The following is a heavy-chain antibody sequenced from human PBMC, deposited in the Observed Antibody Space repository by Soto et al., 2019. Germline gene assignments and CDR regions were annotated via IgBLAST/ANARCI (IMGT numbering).Heavy chain of an antibody. V-gene: IGHV1-2*04. CDR3: ARGPSSALLYSSGQLEF. Sequence: QVQLVQSGAEVKKPGASVKVSCKASGYTFTDYYIHWVRQAPGQGLEWMGWINPNTGGTNYAQKFEGWVTMTRDTSVSTAYMEANRLRSDDTAVYYCARGPSSALLYSSGQLEFWGQGTLVTVSS. CDR1: GYTFTDYY. CDR2: INPNTGGT. D-gene: IGHD6-19*01. J-gene: IGHJ4*02.